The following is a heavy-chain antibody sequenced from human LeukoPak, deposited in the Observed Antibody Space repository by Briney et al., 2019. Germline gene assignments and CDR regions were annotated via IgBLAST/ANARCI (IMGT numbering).Heavy chain of an antibody. CDR2: TSGSGGST. Sequence: GGSLRLSCAASGFTFSSYAMSWVRQAPGKGLEWVSATSGSGGSTYYADSVKGRFTISRDNSKNTLYLQMNSLRAEDTAVYYCAKDREYDFWSGYYFDYWGQGTLVTVSS. CDR3: AKDREYDFWSGYYFDY. D-gene: IGHD3-3*01. V-gene: IGHV3-23*01. CDR1: GFTFSSYA. J-gene: IGHJ4*02.